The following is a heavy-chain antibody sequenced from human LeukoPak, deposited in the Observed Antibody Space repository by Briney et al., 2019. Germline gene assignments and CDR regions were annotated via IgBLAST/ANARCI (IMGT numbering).Heavy chain of an antibody. CDR2: MNPNSGNT. V-gene: IGHV1-8*03. J-gene: IGHJ4*02. Sequence: ASVKVSCKASGYTFTSYDIKWVRQATGQGLEWMGWMNPNSGNTGYAQKFQGRVTITRNTSISTAYMELSSLRSEDTAVYYCAGVGIAAAGGLDYWGQGTLVTVSS. D-gene: IGHD6-13*01. CDR3: AGVGIAAAGGLDY. CDR1: GYTFTSYD.